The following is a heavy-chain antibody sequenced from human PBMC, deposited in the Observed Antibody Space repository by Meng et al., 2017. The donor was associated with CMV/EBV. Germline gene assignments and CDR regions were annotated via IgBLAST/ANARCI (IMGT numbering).Heavy chain of an antibody. CDR1: GGSFSGYY. Sequence: SETLSLTCAVYGGSFSGYYWSWIRQPPGKGLEWIGEINHSGSTNYNPSLKSRVTISVDTSKNQFSLKLSSVTAADTAVYYCARGVGRYCSSTGRCGTGLGFDYWGQGTLVTVSS. CDR3: ARGVGRYCSSTGRCGTGLGFDY. D-gene: IGHD2-2*01. CDR2: INHSGST. V-gene: IGHV4-34*01. J-gene: IGHJ4*02.